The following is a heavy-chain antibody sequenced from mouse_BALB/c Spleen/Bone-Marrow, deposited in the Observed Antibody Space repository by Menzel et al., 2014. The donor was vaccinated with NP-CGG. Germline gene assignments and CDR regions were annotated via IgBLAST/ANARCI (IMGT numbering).Heavy chain of an antibody. V-gene: IGHV1-54*01. J-gene: IGHJ2*01. D-gene: IGHD2-14*01. Sequence: QVRLQQSGAELVRPGTSVKVSCKASGYAFTNYLIDWVKQRPGQGLEWIGVINPGSGGTNYNEKFKGKATLTADKSSSTAYMQLSSLTSDDSAVYFCARGDFRSYYFDYWGQRTTLTVSS. CDR2: INPGSGGT. CDR3: ARGDFRSYYFDY. CDR1: GYAFTNYL.